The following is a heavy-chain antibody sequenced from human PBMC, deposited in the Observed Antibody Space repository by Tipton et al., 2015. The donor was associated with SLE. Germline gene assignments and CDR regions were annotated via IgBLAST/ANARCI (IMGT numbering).Heavy chain of an antibody. CDR1: GGSISSSSYY. Sequence: TLSLTCTVSGGSISSSSYYWGWIRQPPGKGLEWIGSIYYSGSTYYNPSLKSRVTISVDTPKNQFSLNLSSVTAADTAVYYCARVGLVAPAAISSGVDYWGQGTLVTASS. CDR2: IYYSGST. V-gene: IGHV4-39*07. CDR3: ARVGLVAPAAISSGVDY. J-gene: IGHJ4*02. D-gene: IGHD2-2*02.